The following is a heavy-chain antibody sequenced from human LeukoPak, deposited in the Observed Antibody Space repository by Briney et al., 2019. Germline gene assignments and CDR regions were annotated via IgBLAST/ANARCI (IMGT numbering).Heavy chain of an antibody. CDR2: IYYSGST. D-gene: IGHD3-3*01. CDR3: ASGVLRFLEWLYPDAFDI. J-gene: IGHJ3*02. CDR1: GGSISSGGYY. V-gene: IGHV4-31*03. Sequence: SETLSLTCTVSGGSISSGGYYWSWIRQHPGKGLEWIGYIYYSGSTYYNPSLKSRVTISVDTSKNQFSLKLSSVTAADTAVYYCASGVLRFLEWLYPDAFDIWGQGTMVTVSS.